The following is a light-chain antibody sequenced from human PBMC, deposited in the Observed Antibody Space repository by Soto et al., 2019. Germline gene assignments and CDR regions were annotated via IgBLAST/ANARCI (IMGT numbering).Light chain of an antibody. CDR3: QQLNRYPYT. V-gene: IGKV1-9*01. Sequence: DIQMTQSPSFLSSSVGDRVIISCRASQGINNYRAWYQQKPGKAPKLLIYVASILQSGVPSRFSGSGSGTQFTLTISSLQPEDFATYYCQQLNRYPYTFGQGTKV. CDR2: VAS. J-gene: IGKJ2*01. CDR1: QGINNY.